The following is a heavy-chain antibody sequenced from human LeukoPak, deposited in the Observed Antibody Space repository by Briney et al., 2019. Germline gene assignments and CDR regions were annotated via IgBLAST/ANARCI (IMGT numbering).Heavy chain of an antibody. D-gene: IGHD2-15*01. CDR3: ARTELGYCSGGSCYAYFDY. CDR2: IIPIFGTA. J-gene: IGHJ4*02. Sequence: ASVKVSCKASGGTFISYAISWVRQAPGQGLEWMGRIIPIFGTANYAQKFQGRVTITTDESTSTAYMELSSLRSEDTAVYYCARTELGYCSGGSCYAYFDYWGQGTLVTVSS. V-gene: IGHV1-69*05. CDR1: GGTFISYA.